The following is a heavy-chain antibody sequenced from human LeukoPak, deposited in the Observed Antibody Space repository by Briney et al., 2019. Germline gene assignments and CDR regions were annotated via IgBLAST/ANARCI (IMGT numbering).Heavy chain of an antibody. CDR3: AKDWSRIVVVVAPPGY. V-gene: IGHV1-2*06. CDR2: INPNSGGT. J-gene: IGHJ4*02. D-gene: IGHD2-15*01. CDR1: GYTFTGYY. Sequence: ASVKVSCKASGYTFTGYYMHWVRQAPGQGLEWIGRINPNSGGTNYAQKFQGRVTMTRDTSISTAYMELSRLRSDDTAVYYCAKDWSRIVVVVAPPGYWGQGTLVTLSS.